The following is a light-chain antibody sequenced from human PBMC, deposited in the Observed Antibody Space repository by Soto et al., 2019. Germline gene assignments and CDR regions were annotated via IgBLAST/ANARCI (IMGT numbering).Light chain of an antibody. V-gene: IGKV3-20*01. CDR1: QSVSSAF. CDR2: GAS. J-gene: IGKJ1*01. CDR3: QQYDSSVT. Sequence: EIVLTQSPGSVSLSPGERVTLSFRASQSVSSAFFAWYQQTPGQPPRLLISGASNRATCIPDRFSGSGSGTDFTLTISRREPEDFAVYYCQQYDSSVTFGQGTQVE.